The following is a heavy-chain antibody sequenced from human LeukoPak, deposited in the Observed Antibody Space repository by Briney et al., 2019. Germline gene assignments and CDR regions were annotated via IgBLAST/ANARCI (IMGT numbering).Heavy chain of an antibody. CDR3: AKMRMQLWSHDAFDI. CDR1: GFTFSRYA. CDR2: ISGSGGST. J-gene: IGHJ3*02. Sequence: PGGSLRLSCAASGFTFSRYAMSWVRQAPGKGLEWVSAISGSGGSTYYADSVKGRFTISRDNSKNTLYLQMNSLRAEDTAVYYCAKMRMQLWSHDAFDIWGQGTMVTVSS. D-gene: IGHD5-18*01. V-gene: IGHV3-23*01.